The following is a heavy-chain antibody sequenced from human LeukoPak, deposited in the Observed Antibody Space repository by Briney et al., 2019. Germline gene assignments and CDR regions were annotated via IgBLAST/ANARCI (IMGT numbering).Heavy chain of an antibody. J-gene: IGHJ3*02. V-gene: IGHV4-30-2*01. Sequence: PSETLSLTCTVSGGSISSGGYYWSWIRQPPGKGLEWIGYIYHSGSTYYNPSLKSRVTISVDRSKNQFSLKLSSVTAADTAVYYCATHTGRNWNDVRGAFDIWGQGTMVTVSS. CDR2: IYHSGST. CDR3: ATHTGRNWNDVRGAFDI. D-gene: IGHD1-20*01. CDR1: GGSISSGGYY.